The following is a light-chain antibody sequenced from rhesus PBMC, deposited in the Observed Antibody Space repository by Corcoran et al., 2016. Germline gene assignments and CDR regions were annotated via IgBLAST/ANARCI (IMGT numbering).Light chain of an antibody. CDR1: ENVNNY. V-gene: IGKV1-74*01. J-gene: IGKJ2*01. CDR2: KAS. CDR3: QHGYGTPYS. Sequence: DIQMTQSPSSLSASVGDRVTITCRASENVNNYLNWYQQKPGKAPKLLIYKASTLQSGVPSRVSGNGSGTDYTFTISSLQPEDVATYYCQHGYGTPYSFGQGTKVEIK.